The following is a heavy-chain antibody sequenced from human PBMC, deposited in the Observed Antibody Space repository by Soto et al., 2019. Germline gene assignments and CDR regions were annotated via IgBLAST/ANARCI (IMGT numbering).Heavy chain of an antibody. D-gene: IGHD2-15*01. V-gene: IGHV4-59*01. J-gene: IGHJ4*02. CDR3: ARAHAPTLPFDY. Sequence: PSETLSLTCTVSGGSIRNVYWSWIRQPPGKGLEWIGFIYHSGNTKYNPFLKSRVTISIDTSKNQFSLSLNSVTAADTGVYFCARAHAPTLPFDYWGQGTLVTVSS. CDR2: IYHSGNT. CDR1: GGSIRNVY.